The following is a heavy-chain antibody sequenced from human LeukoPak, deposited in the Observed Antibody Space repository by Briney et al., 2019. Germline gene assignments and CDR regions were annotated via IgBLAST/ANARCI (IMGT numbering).Heavy chain of an antibody. J-gene: IGHJ5*02. CDR1: GFTLSNSW. V-gene: IGHV3-74*01. CDR2: ISNDGSSL. Sequence: GGSLRLSCAASGFTLSNSWMHWVRQTPGKGLVWVSRISNDGSSLIYADSVKGRFTISRDNAKNTLYLQMNSLRAEDTAVYYCARLMYYDSSGYYQSDKNWFDPWGQGTLVTVSS. D-gene: IGHD3-22*01. CDR3: ARLMYYDSSGYYQSDKNWFDP.